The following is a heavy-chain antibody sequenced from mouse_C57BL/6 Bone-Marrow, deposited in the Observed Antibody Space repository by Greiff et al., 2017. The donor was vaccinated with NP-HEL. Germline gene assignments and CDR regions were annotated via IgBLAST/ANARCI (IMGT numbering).Heavy chain of an antibody. CDR2: IYPGSGST. D-gene: IGHD2-4*01. J-gene: IGHJ3*01. CDR1: GYTFTSYW. Sequence: QVQLQQPGAELVKPGASVKMSCKASGYTFTSYWITWVKQRPGQGLEWIGDIYPGSGSTNYNEKFKSKATLTVDTSSSTAYMQLSSLTSEDSAVYYYEREGVLRHWFAYWGQGTLVTVSA. V-gene: IGHV1-55*01. CDR3: EREGVLRHWFAY.